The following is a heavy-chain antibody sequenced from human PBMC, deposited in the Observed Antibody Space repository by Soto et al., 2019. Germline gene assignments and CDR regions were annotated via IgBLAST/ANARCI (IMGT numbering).Heavy chain of an antibody. D-gene: IGHD2-8*01. CDR2: ITLISRAI. CDR3: ARDGKGAAYTNGPYYFDY. CDR1: GFPFSFYS. J-gene: IGHJ4*02. V-gene: IGHV3-48*02. Sequence: GGSLRLSCEASGFPFSFYSMNWVRQAPGKGLEWFAYITLISRAINYADSVRGRFTISRDGASVFLHMNSLGDEDTAVYYCARDGKGAAYTNGPYYFDYWGQGALVTVSS.